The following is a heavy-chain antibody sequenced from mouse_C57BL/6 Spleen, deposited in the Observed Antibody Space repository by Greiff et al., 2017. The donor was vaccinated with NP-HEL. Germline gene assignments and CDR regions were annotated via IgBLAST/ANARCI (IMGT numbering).Heavy chain of an antibody. D-gene: IGHD2-5*01. CDR1: GFSFNTYA. Sequence: EVQLVESGGGLVQPKGSLKLSCAASGFSFNTYAMNWVRQAPGKGLEWVARIRSKSNNYATYYADSVKDRFTISRDDSESMLYLQMNNLKTEDTAMYYCVSYSKGDYYAMDYWGQGTSVTVSS. CDR3: VSYSKGDYYAMDY. V-gene: IGHV10-1*01. J-gene: IGHJ4*01. CDR2: IRSKSNNYAT.